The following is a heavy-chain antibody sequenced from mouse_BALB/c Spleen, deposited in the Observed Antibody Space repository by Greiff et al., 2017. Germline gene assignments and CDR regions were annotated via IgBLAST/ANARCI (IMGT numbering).Heavy chain of an antibody. CDR3: TRVEDGDVGAVDY. J-gene: IGHJ4*01. D-gene: IGHD2-3*01. Sequence: QVQLQQSGPELVRPGASVKISCKASGYSFTSYWMHWVKQRPGQGLEWIGKIDPSDSETSLNQKFKDKATLTVDKSSSTAYMQLSSPTSEDTAVYYCTRVEDGDVGAVDYWGQGTSVTVSS. CDR1: GYSFTSYW. CDR2: IDPSDSET. V-gene: IGHV1S127*01.